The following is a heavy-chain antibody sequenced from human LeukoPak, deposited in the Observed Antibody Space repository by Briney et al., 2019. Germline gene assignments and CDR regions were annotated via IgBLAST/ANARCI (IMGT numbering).Heavy chain of an antibody. Sequence: PGGSLRLSCAASGFTFSSYAMHWVRQAPGKGLEWVAGISYDGSNKHYADSVKGRFTISRDNSKNTLYLQMNSLRAEDTAVYYCARGLPNYYGMDVWGQGTTVTVSS. CDR1: GFTFSSYA. CDR2: ISYDGSNK. CDR3: ARGLPNYYGMDV. V-gene: IGHV3-30*03. J-gene: IGHJ6*02.